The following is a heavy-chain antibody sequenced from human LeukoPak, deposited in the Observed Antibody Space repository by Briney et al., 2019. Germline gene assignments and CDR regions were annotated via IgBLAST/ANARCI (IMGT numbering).Heavy chain of an antibody. V-gene: IGHV1-2*02. Sequence: ASVKVSCKASGYTFTSYDINWVRQAPGQGLEWMGWINPNSGGTNYAQKFQGRVTMTRDTSISTAYMELSRLRSDDTAVYYCAKFSRVGMDVWGKGTTVTVSS. CDR1: GYTFTSYD. D-gene: IGHD2/OR15-2a*01. CDR3: AKFSRVGMDV. CDR2: INPNSGGT. J-gene: IGHJ6*04.